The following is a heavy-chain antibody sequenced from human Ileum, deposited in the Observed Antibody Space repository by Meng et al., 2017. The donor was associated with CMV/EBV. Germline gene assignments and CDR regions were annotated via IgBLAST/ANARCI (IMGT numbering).Heavy chain of an antibody. CDR3: ASGPRSGSY. Sequence: GGSLRLSCAASVLIFSNYWMNWVRLAPGKGLEWVGNINGDGSRQDYVDSVEGRFTMSRDNAKNSLYLQMNSLRAEDTGVYYCASGPRSGSYWGQGTLVTVSS. CDR2: INGDGSRQ. D-gene: IGHD2-15*01. V-gene: IGHV3-7*01. J-gene: IGHJ4*02. CDR1: VLIFSNYW.